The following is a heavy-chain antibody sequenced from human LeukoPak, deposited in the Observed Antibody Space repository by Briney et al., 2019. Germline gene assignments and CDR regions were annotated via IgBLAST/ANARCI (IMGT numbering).Heavy chain of an antibody. Sequence: PGGSLRLSCAASRFTFSSYAISWVRQAPGKGLEWVLSTSADGGSTFYADFVKGRFTISRDNSKNTVYLQMNSLRAEDTALYYCAKGQHYYDSSELDYWGQGTLVTVSS. V-gene: IGHV3-23*01. CDR2: TSADGGST. CDR1: RFTFSSYA. J-gene: IGHJ4*02. D-gene: IGHD3-22*01. CDR3: AKGQHYYDSSELDY.